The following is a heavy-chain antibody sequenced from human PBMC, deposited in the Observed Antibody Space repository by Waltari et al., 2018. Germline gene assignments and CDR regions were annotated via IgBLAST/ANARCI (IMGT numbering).Heavy chain of an antibody. J-gene: IGHJ5*02. V-gene: IGHV2-5*02. D-gene: IGHD6-19*01. Sequence: QTTLKESGPSMVKATETLTLPCTFSGFSLTATGEAVAWSRQPPGKALEWLGIVHWDGDKRYSPSLRDRVTFTMDTSKNEVILTLTNIVPEDAGTYFCAHSRYIRGWPNWFDPWGQGTPVTVSA. CDR3: AHSRYIRGWPNWFDP. CDR2: VHWDGDK. CDR1: GFSLTATGEA.